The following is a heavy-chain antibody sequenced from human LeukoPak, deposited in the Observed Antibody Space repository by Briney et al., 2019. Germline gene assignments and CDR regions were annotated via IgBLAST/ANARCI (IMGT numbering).Heavy chain of an antibody. CDR3: ARGRGTMVRGLFDP. CDR1: GGSFSGYY. D-gene: IGHD3-10*01. V-gene: IGHV4-34*01. J-gene: IGHJ5*02. Sequence: SETLSLTCAVYGGSFSGYYWSWIRQPPGKGLEWIGEINHSGSTNYNPSLKSRVTISVDTSKNQFSLKLSSVTVADTAVYYCARGRGTMVRGLFDPWGQGTLVTVSS. CDR2: INHSGST.